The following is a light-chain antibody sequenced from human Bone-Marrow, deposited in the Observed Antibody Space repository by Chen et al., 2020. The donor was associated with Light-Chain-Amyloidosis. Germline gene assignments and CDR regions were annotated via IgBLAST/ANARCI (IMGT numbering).Light chain of an antibody. CDR2: DAS. J-gene: IGKJ3*01. CDR3: QQRGNWPPLFT. CDR1: QSVGSY. Sequence: EFVLTQSPATLSLFPGERATLSCRASQSVGSYLAWYQQKPGQAPRLLIYDASNRAIGIPARFSGSGSGTDFTLTISSLEPEDFAVYYCQQRGNWPPLFTFGPGTKVDIK. V-gene: IGKV3-11*01.